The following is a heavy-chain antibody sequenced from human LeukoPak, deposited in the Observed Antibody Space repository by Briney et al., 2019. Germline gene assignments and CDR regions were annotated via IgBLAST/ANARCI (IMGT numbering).Heavy chain of an antibody. CDR1: GYSFTSHW. J-gene: IGHJ4*02. D-gene: IGHD3-9*01. Sequence: GESLKISCKGSGYSFTSHWISWVRQMPGRGLEWMGTIDLSDSYTSYSPSFQDHVTISADKSISTAYLQWSSLKASATAMYYCARHGTGFSGPDSFDYWGQGTLVTVSS. CDR2: IDLSDSYT. CDR3: ARHGTGFSGPDSFDY. V-gene: IGHV5-10-1*01.